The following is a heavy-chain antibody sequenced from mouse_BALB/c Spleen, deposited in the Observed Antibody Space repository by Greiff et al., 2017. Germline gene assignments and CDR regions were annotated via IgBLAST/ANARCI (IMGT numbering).Heavy chain of an antibody. Sequence: VQLQQSGTVLARPGASVKMSCKASGYSFTSYWMHWVKQRPGQGLEWIGAIYPGNSDTSYNQKFKGKAKLTAVTSASTAYMELSSLTNEDSAVYDCTRRANYGPRFDYWGQGTTLTVSS. CDR1: GYSFTSYW. CDR2: IYPGNSDT. J-gene: IGHJ2*01. CDR3: TRRANYGPRFDY. V-gene: IGHV1-5*01. D-gene: IGHD1-2*01.